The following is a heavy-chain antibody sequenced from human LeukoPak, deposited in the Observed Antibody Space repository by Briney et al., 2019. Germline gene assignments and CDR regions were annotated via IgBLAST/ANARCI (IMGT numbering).Heavy chain of an antibody. CDR1: GYTFTGYY. CDR3: ASSLGDKGGAFDI. J-gene: IGHJ3*02. D-gene: IGHD3-16*01. Sequence: GASVKVSCKASGYTFTGYYMHWVRQAPGQGLEWMGWINPNSGGTNYAQKFQGRVTMTRDTSISTAYMELSRLRSDDTAVYYCASSLGDKGGAFDIWGQGTMVTVSS. V-gene: IGHV1-2*02. CDR2: INPNSGGT.